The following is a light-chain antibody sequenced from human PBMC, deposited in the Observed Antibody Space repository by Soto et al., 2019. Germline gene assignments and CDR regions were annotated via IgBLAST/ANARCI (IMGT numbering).Light chain of an antibody. J-gene: IGKJ5*01. CDR3: QQRSNWPIT. CDR2: DAS. V-gene: IGKV3-11*01. Sequence: EIVLTQSPATLSLSPGERATLSCRASQSVSSYLAWYQQKPGQAPGLLIYDASNRATGIPARFSGSGSGTDSTLTISSLEPEDFAVYYCQQRSNWPITFGQGTRLEIK. CDR1: QSVSSY.